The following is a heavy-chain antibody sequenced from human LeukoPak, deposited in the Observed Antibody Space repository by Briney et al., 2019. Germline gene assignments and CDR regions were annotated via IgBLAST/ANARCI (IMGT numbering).Heavy chain of an antibody. V-gene: IGHV4-39*07. J-gene: IGHJ5*02. CDR3: ASCITMVRGVMRWFDP. D-gene: IGHD3-10*01. Sequence: SETLSLTCTVSGGSISSSSYYWGWIRQPPGKGLEWIGEINHSGSTNYNPSLKSRVTISVDTSKNQFSLKLSSVTAADTAVYYCASCITMVRGVMRWFDPGAREPWSPSPQ. CDR1: GGSISSSSYY. CDR2: INHSGST.